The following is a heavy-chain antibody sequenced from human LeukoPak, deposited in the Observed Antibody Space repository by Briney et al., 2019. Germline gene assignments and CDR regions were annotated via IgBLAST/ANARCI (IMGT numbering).Heavy chain of an antibody. J-gene: IGHJ4*02. V-gene: IGHV4-38-2*02. Sequence: PSETLSLTCTVSGYSITSGHYWGWIRQPPGKGLEWIGSIYYSGNTYYNPSLKRRVTMSVDTSKNQFSLKLSSVTAADTAVYYCARGKGVHCSSTSCYIFDYWGQGTLVTVSS. D-gene: IGHD2-2*02. CDR1: GYSITSGHY. CDR2: IYYSGNT. CDR3: ARGKGVHCSSTSCYIFDY.